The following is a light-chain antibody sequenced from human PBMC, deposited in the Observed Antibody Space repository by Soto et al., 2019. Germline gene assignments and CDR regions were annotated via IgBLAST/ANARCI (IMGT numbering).Light chain of an antibody. Sequence: EVVLTQSPGTLSLSPGKRATLSCRASQSVDNDYLAWFQQKPGQAPRLLIYEASYRATGVPDRFGGTGSGTDFSLTISRLEPEDFAVYYCQQSTYSPLTFGGGTRIEI. V-gene: IGKV3-20*01. CDR1: QSVDNDY. CDR2: EAS. J-gene: IGKJ4*01. CDR3: QQSTYSPLT.